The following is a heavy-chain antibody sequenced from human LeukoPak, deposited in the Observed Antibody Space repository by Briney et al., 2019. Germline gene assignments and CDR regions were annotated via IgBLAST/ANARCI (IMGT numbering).Heavy chain of an antibody. CDR2: INHSGST. J-gene: IGHJ4*02. CDR1: VGSFSGYY. V-gene: IGHV4-34*01. CDR3: ARGELWFGELFGY. Sequence: SETLSLTCAVYVGSFSGYYWSWIRQPPGKGLEWIGEINHSGSTNYNPSLKSRVTISVDTSKNQFSLKLSSVTAADTAVYYCARGELWFGELFGYWGQGTLVTVSS. D-gene: IGHD3-10*01.